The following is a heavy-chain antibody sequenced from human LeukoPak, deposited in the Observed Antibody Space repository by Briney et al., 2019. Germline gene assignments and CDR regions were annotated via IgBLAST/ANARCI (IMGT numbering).Heavy chain of an antibody. V-gene: IGHV4-59*12. Sequence: SETLSLTCTVSGGSISSYYWSWIRQPPGKGLEWIGYIYYSGSTNYNPSLKSRVTISVDTSKNQFSLKLSSVTAADTAVYYCARFCSGGNCPPSWGQGTLVTVSS. CDR3: ARFCSGGNCPPS. J-gene: IGHJ4*02. CDR2: IYYSGST. D-gene: IGHD2-15*01. CDR1: GGSISSYY.